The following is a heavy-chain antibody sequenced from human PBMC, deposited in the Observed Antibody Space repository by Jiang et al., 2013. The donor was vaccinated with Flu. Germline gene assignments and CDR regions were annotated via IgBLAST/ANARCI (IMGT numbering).Heavy chain of an antibody. J-gene: IGHJ4*02. Sequence: VKKPGESLKISCKGSGYSFTNYWIGWVRQMPGRGLEWMGIIYPGDSDTRYSPSFQGRVTFSADKSISTAYLQWSSLKASDTAMYYCARGSEYYYDSSGHPPDYWGQGTLVTVSS. V-gene: IGHV5-51*03. CDR1: GYSFTNYW. CDR3: ARGSEYYYDSSGHPPDY. CDR2: IYPGDSDT. D-gene: IGHD3-22*01.